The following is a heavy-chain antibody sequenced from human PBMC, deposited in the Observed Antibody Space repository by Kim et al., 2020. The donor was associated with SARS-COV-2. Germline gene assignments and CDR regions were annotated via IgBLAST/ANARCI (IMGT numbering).Heavy chain of an antibody. J-gene: IGHJ4*02. Sequence: NSGGTNYAQKFQGRVTMTRDTSISTAYMELSRLRSDDTAVYYCAGDVSGYWGQGTLVTVSS. CDR2: NSGGT. CDR3: AGDVSGY. V-gene: IGHV1-2*02.